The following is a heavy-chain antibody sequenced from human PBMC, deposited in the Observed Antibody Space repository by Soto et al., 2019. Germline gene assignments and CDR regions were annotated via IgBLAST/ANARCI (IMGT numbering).Heavy chain of an antibody. Sequence: PGGSLRLSCAASGFTFSSYAMSWVRQAPGKGLEWVSAISGSGGSTYYADSVKGRFTISRDNSKNTLYLQMNSLRAEDTAVYYCAKGPPRNDYGDYGFGLPKPLPYYFDYWGQGTLVTVSS. CDR3: AKGPPRNDYGDYGFGLPKPLPYYFDY. J-gene: IGHJ4*02. V-gene: IGHV3-23*01. D-gene: IGHD4-17*01. CDR2: ISGSGGST. CDR1: GFTFSSYA.